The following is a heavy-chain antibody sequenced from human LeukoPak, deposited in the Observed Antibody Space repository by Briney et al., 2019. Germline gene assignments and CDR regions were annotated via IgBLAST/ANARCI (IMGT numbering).Heavy chain of an antibody. CDR3: ARVSADYDSSGYYYGYYYYYMDV. CDR2: INPNSGGT. J-gene: IGHJ6*03. D-gene: IGHD3-22*01. V-gene: IGHV1-2*02. CDR1: GYTFTGYY. Sequence: ASVKVSCKASGYTFTGYYMHWVRQAPGQGLEWMGWINPNSGGTNYAQKFQGRVTMTRDTSISTAYMELSRLRSDDTAVYYCARVSADYDSSGYYYGYYYYYMDVWGKGTTVTVSS.